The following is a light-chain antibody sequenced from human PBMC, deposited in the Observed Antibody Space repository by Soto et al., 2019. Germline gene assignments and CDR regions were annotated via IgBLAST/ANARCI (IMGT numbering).Light chain of an antibody. CDR2: GVL. CDR1: QNVNNKR. Sequence: EAVLTQSPGTVSLSPGGRATLSCRTSQNVNNKRLAWYQQKPGQSPRSLIYGVLNRASGTPDRFRGSGSGTDFTLTISGLKPEDSTVYYCQHKDRSRRTFGLGT. V-gene: IGKV3-20*01. CDR3: QHKDRSRRT. J-gene: IGKJ2*01.